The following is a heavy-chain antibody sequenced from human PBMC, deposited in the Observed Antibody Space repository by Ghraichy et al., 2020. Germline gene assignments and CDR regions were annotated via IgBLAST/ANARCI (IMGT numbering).Heavy chain of an antibody. V-gene: IGHV1-18*04. J-gene: IGHJ4*02. CDR2: ISAYNGNT. Sequence: ASVKVSCKASGYTFTSYGISWVRQAPGQGLEWMGWISAYNGNTNYAQKLQGRVTMTTDTSTSTAYMELRSLRSDDTAVYYCARDSLRSSFSGTPRENWGQGTLVTVSS. CDR3: ARDSLRSSFSGTPREN. CDR1: GYTFTSYG. D-gene: IGHD2-15*01.